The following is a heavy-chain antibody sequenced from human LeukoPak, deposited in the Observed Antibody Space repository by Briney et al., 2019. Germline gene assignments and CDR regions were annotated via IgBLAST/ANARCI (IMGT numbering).Heavy chain of an antibody. J-gene: IGHJ3*02. CDR1: SGSISSYY. CDR2: IYYSGST. V-gene: IGHV4-59*01. Sequence: PSETLSLTCTVSSGSISSYYWSWIRQPPGKGLEWIGYIYYSGSTNYNPSLKSRVTISVDTSKDQFSLKLSSVAAADTAVYYCVRASVHSGGAFDIWGQGTVVTVSS. CDR3: VRASVHSGGAFDI. D-gene: IGHD2-15*01.